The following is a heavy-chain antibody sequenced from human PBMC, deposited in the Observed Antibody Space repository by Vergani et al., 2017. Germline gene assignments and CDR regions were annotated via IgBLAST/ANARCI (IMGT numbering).Heavy chain of an antibody. V-gene: IGHV3-30*18. J-gene: IGHJ3*02. Sequence: QVQLVESGGGVVQPGRSLRLSCAASGFTFSSYGMHWVRQAPGKGLEWVAVISYDGSNKYYADSVKGRFTISRDNSKNTLYLQMNSLRAEDTAVYYCAKLCSSTSCYTVDAFDIWGQGTMVTVSS. CDR3: AKLCSSTSCYTVDAFDI. D-gene: IGHD2-2*02. CDR2: ISYDGSNK. CDR1: GFTFSSYG.